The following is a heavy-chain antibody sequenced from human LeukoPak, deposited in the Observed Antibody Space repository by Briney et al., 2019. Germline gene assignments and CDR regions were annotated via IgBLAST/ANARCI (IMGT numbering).Heavy chain of an antibody. CDR2: INHSGST. J-gene: IGHJ4*02. CDR1: GGSFSGYY. CDR3: ARGQRDDSSGYYYYLAY. D-gene: IGHD3-22*01. V-gene: IGHV4-34*01. Sequence: PSETLSLTCAVYGGSFSGYYWSWIRQPPGEGLEWIGEINHSGSTNYNPSLKSRVTISVDTSKNQFSLKLSSVTAPDTALNYCARGQRDDSSGYYYYLAYWGQGTLVTVSS.